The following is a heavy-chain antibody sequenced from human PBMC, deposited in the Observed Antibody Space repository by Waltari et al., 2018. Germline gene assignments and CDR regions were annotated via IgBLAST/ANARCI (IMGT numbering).Heavy chain of an antibody. CDR3: ARERAGYCGGGSCSSPPGF. CDR2: NNHSGST. D-gene: IGHD2-15*01. J-gene: IGHJ4*02. CDR1: GGSFSGYY. Sequence: QVQLPQWGAGLLKPSETLSLTCAVYGGSFSGYYWSWIRQAPGKGLEWIGENNHSGSTNYNPSSERPLTISVDTSRNQFSLKLTSVTAADTAVYYCARERAGYCGGGSCSSPPGFWGQGTLVTVSS. V-gene: IGHV4-34*01.